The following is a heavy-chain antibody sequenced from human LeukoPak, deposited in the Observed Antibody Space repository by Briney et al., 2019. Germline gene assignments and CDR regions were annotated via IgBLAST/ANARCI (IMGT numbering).Heavy chain of an antibody. CDR3: ARALRIQLWSPGGY. J-gene: IGHJ4*02. Sequence: ASVKVSCKASGYTFTSYAMNWVRQAPGQGLEWMGWINPNSGGTNYAQKFQGWVTMTRDTSISTAYMELSRLRSDDTAVYYCARALRIQLWSPGGYWGQGTLVTVSS. CDR1: GYTFTSYA. D-gene: IGHD5-18*01. CDR2: INPNSGGT. V-gene: IGHV1-2*04.